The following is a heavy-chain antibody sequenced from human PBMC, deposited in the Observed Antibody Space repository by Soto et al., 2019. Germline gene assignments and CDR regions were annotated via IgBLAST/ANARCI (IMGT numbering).Heavy chain of an antibody. J-gene: IGHJ6*02. CDR1: GYTFSSYG. V-gene: IGHV1-18*01. CDR3: ARPPRPDILTAYYNYAMDV. Sequence: QVQLVQSGPEVKKPGASVKVSCKASGYTFSSYGVSWVRQAPGQGLEWMGWISGDTGNTNSAQKFQGRVTLTRDTSTSTAYMELTSLRSDDTAVYYCARPPRPDILTAYYNYAMDVWGQGTTVTVSS. D-gene: IGHD3-9*01. CDR2: ISGDTGNT.